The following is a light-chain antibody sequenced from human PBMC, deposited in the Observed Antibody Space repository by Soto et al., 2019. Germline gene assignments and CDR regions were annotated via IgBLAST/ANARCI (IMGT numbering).Light chain of an antibody. CDR1: QSIVTY. V-gene: IGKV1-39*01. CDR3: QQSYSTPPWT. CDR2: ASS. Sequence: DIQMTQSPSSLSASVGDRVTITCRASQSIVTYLNWYLQKPGKAPKLLIYASSNLQSGVPSRFSGSGSGTDFTLTISSLQPEDFENYFCQQSYSTPPWTFGQGTKVDIK. J-gene: IGKJ1*01.